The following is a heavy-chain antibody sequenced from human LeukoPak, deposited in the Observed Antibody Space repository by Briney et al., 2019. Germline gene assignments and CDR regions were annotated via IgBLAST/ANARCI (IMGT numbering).Heavy chain of an antibody. D-gene: IGHD2-21*02. CDR1: GGSISSGDKY. Sequence: SQTLSLNCNVSGGSISSGDKYWSWIRQPPGNGLEWIGYIYYSGSTYYNPSLKSRLTISVDTSENQFSLHLTSVTAADTAVYFCARVTRWAGLDFWGQGTLVTVSS. CDR2: IYYSGST. CDR3: ARVTRWAGLDF. V-gene: IGHV4-30-4*01. J-gene: IGHJ4*02.